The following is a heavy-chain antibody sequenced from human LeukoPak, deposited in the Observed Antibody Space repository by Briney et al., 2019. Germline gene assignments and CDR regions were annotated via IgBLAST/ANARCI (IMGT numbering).Heavy chain of an antibody. J-gene: IGHJ5*02. CDR2: IYYSGST. Sequence: PSETLSLTCTVSGGSLSSYYWSWIRQPPGKGLEWIGYIYYSGSTNYNPSLKSRVTISVDTSKNQFSLKLSSVTAADTAVYYCARGHQPGIAATRFDPWGQGTLVTVSS. CDR1: GGSLSSYY. D-gene: IGHD6-13*01. CDR3: ARGHQPGIAATRFDP. V-gene: IGHV4-59*01.